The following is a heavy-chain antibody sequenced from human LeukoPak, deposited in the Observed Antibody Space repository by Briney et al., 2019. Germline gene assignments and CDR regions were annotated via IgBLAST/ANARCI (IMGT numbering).Heavy chain of an antibody. Sequence: GGSLRLSCAASGFTSSNYWMTWVRQAPGKGLEWVANIKQDGNEKYYVDSVKGRFTISRDNAKNSLFLQMNSLRAEDTAVYYCARGSMPGSWGQGTLVTVSS. D-gene: IGHD2-2*01. CDR1: GFTSSNYW. V-gene: IGHV3-7*01. CDR3: ARGSMPGS. CDR2: IKQDGNEK. J-gene: IGHJ5*02.